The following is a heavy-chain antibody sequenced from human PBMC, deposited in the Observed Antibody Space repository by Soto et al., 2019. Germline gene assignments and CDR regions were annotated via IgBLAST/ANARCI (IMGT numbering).Heavy chain of an antibody. J-gene: IGHJ4*02. CDR2: IYSGGAT. Sequence: EVQLVESGGGLVQPGGSLRLSCAASGFTVSNNYMRWVRQAPGKGLEWVSLIYSGGATYYVDSVKGRFIISRDNSKNTLYLQMNSLRAEDTAVYYCARDGTYNWVGGQGILVTVSS. CDR1: GFTVSNNY. V-gene: IGHV3-66*01. D-gene: IGHD1-1*01. CDR3: ARDGTYNWV.